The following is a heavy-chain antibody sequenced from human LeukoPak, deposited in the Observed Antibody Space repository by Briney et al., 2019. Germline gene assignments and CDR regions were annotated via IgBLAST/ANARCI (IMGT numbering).Heavy chain of an antibody. V-gene: IGHV3-30*04. Sequence: GRSLRLSCAASGFTFSSYAMHWVRQAPGKGLEWVAVISYDGSNKYYADSVKGRFTISRDNSKNTLYLQMNSLRTEDTALYYCAKGDPTRYFDLWGRGTLVTVSS. CDR3: AKGDPTRYFDL. CDR1: GFTFSSYA. CDR2: ISYDGSNK. J-gene: IGHJ2*01.